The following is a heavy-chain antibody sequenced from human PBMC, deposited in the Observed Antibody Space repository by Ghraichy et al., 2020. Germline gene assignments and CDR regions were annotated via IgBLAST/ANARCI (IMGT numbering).Heavy chain of an antibody. CDR2: IYHSGST. V-gene: IGHV4-38-2*02. Sequence: SETLSLTCTVSGYSISSGYYWGWIRQPPGKGLEWIGSIYHSGSTYYNPSLKSRVTISVDTSKNQFSLKLTSVTAADTAVYYCVLVGLNYWGQGTLVTVSS. J-gene: IGHJ4*02. CDR3: VLVGLNY. CDR1: GYSISSGYY. D-gene: IGHD2-8*02.